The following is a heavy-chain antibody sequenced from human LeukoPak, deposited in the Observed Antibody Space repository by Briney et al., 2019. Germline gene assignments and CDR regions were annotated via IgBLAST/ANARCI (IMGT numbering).Heavy chain of an antibody. CDR2: IYYSGTT. J-gene: IGHJ4*02. D-gene: IGHD6-13*01. V-gene: IGHV4-59*01. Sequence: PSETLSLTCTVYGGSISSYYWSWIRQPPGKGVEWIGYIYYSGTTNYNPSLKSRVTISVGTSKNQFSLKLSSVTAADTAVYYCARGVYIAAAQYGYWGQGTLVTVSS. CDR1: GGSISSYY. CDR3: ARGVYIAAAQYGY.